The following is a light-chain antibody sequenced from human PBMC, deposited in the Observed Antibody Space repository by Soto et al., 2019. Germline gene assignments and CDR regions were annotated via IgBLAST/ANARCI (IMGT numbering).Light chain of an antibody. V-gene: IGLV2-23*01. Sequence: QSVLTQPASVSGSPGQSITISCTGTSSDVASYDLVSWYQQHPGKAPKLMIYEGTKRPSGVSDRFSGSNSGNTASLTISGLQAEDEADYYCCSYVGSSSPAIFGGGTQLTVL. CDR1: SSDVASYDL. CDR2: EGT. J-gene: IGLJ2*01. CDR3: CSYVGSSSPAI.